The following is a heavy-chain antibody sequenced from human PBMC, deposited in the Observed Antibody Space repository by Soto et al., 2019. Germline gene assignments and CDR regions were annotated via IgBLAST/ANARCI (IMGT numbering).Heavy chain of an antibody. Sequence: SETLSLTCTVSGASISNYYWNWIRQSPGKGLEWIGYIYSSGSTHYNPSLQNRVTISIDTSKNQVSLNVNSVTAADTAVYYCARDHPHSYGIYYFDYWGQGTPVTVSS. J-gene: IGHJ4*02. D-gene: IGHD5-18*01. V-gene: IGHV4-59*01. CDR2: IYSSGST. CDR1: GASISNYY. CDR3: ARDHPHSYGIYYFDY.